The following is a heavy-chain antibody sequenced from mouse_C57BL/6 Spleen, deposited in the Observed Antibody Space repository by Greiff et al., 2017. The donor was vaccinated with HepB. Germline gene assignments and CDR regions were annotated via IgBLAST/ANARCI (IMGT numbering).Heavy chain of an antibody. CDR3: ARASFYDYGAY. D-gene: IGHD2-4*01. CDR2: IYPRSGNT. CDR1: GYTFTSYG. J-gene: IGHJ3*01. Sequence: QVQLQQSGAELARPGASVKLSCKASGYTFTSYGISWVKQRTGQGLEWIGEIYPRSGNTYYNEKFKGKATLTADKSSSTAYMELRSLTSEDSAVYFCARASFYDYGAYWGQGTLVTVSA. V-gene: IGHV1-81*01.